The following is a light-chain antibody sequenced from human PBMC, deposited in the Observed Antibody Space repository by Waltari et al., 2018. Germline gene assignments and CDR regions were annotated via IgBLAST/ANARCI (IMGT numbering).Light chain of an antibody. CDR3: LSYTSSITFV. CDR1: SNDVGNSKH. Sequence: QPALTQPASVSGSPGQSITISCTGTSNDVGNSKHVFWYQQHPAKAPKLIISEVNERPSGFFDRFSGSTSGNTASLTISGLQAEDEADYYCLSYTSSITFVFGGGTKLSVL. CDR2: EVN. V-gene: IGLV2-23*02. J-gene: IGLJ2*01.